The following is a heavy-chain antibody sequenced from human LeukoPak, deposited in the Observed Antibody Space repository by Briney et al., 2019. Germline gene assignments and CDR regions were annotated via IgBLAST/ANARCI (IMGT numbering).Heavy chain of an antibody. CDR1: GFTFSNYA. Sequence: PGGSLRLSCAASGFTFSNYAISWVRQAPGKGLEWVSGIRASGAGTYYADSVKGRFTISRDNSRNTLYLQMNSLRAEDTAVYYCAKEGQGDWGQGTLVTVSS. CDR3: AKEGQGD. V-gene: IGHV3-23*01. CDR2: IRASGAGT. J-gene: IGHJ4*02.